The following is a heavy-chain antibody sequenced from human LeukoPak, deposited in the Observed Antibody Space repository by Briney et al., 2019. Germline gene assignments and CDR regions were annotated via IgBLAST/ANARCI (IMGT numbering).Heavy chain of an antibody. CDR2: ISGSGGST. CDR1: GFTFSSYA. D-gene: IGHD6-13*01. V-gene: IGHV3-23*01. CDR3: AKTLNEFDYSSSSSLGY. J-gene: IGHJ4*02. Sequence: GGSLRLSCAASGFTFSSYAMSWVRQAPGKGLEWVSAISGSGGSTYYADSVKGRFTISRDNSKNTLYLQMNSLRAEDTAVYYCAKTLNEFDYSSSSSLGYWGQGTLVTVSS.